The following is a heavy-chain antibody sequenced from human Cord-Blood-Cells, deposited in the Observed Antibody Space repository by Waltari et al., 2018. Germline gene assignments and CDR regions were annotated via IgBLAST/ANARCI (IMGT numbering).Heavy chain of an antibody. CDR3: ARGIPDY. J-gene: IGHJ4*02. CDR2: INHRGST. CDR1: GGSFSGYY. V-gene: IGHV4-34*01. Sequence: QVQLQQWGAGLLKPSETLSLTCAVYGGSFSGYYWSWIRQPPGQGLGWIVEINHRGSTNYNPSLKSRVTISVDTSKNQFSLKLSSVTAADTAVYYCARGIPDYWGQGTLVTVSS.